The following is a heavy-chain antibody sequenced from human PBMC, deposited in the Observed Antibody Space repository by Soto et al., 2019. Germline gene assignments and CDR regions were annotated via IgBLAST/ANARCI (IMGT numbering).Heavy chain of an antibody. Sequence: SETLSLTCTVSGGSISSYYWSWSRQPPGKGLEWIGYIYYSGSTNYNPSLKSRVTISVDTSKNQFSLKLSSVTAADTAVYYCARWGYCSSTSCYGDAFDIWGQGTIVTVSS. J-gene: IGHJ3*02. CDR2: IYYSGST. V-gene: IGHV4-59*01. CDR3: ARWGYCSSTSCYGDAFDI. D-gene: IGHD2-2*01. CDR1: GGSISSYY.